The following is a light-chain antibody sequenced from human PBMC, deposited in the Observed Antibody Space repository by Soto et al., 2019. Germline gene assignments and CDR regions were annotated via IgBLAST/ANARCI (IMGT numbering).Light chain of an antibody. J-gene: IGKJ2*01. V-gene: IGKV3-20*01. Sequence: EIVLTHSPGTLSFSPAEGATLSCRASQSVYNNYFTRYQQKPGQAPRLLISGASTRTTGLPDRFSGSGSGTDFTLSISRLKSEDFAVYYVQCYGSSPPHTLGQGTKLEIK. CDR1: QSVYNNY. CDR2: GAS. CDR3: QCYGSSPPHT.